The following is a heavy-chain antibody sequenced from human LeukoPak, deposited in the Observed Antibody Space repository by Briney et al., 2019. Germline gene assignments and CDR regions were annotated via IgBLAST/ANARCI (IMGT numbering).Heavy chain of an antibody. CDR1: GFTFDTYA. CDR3: ARGGYSSSLSRPDNWFDP. D-gene: IGHD6-13*01. J-gene: IGHJ5*02. CDR2: ISDNGHST. Sequence: GGSLRLSCTASGFTFDTYAMSWVRQAPGRGLEWISGISDNGHSTYYADSVKGRFTISRDNSKNTLYLQMNSLRAEDTAVYYCARGGYSSSLSRPDNWFDPWGQGTLVTVSS. V-gene: IGHV3-23*01.